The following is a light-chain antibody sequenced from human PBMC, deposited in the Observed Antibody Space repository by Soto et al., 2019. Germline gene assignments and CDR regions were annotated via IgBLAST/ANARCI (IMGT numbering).Light chain of an antibody. CDR2: DVS. J-gene: IGLJ1*01. Sequence: LTQPRSVSGSPRQSVTISCTGTSSDVGGYNYVSWYQQHPGKVPKLMIYDVSKRPSGVPDRFSGSKSGNTASLTISGLQAEDEADYYCCSYAGSTYVFGTGTKVTVL. CDR1: SSDVGGYNY. V-gene: IGLV2-11*01. CDR3: CSYAGSTYV.